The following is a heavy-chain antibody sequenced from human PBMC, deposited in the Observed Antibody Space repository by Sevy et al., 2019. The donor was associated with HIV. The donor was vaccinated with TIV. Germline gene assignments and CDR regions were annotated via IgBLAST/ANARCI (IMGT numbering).Heavy chain of an antibody. V-gene: IGHV3-48*01. D-gene: IGHD3-16*01. Sequence: GGSLRLSCAASGFTFNRYSMHWVRQAPGKGLEWVSYITSSGSTIYYADSVKGRFTISRDNAKNSLYLQMHSPRGEDTAVYYCARVRGNLGYGMDVWGQGTTVTVSS. CDR2: ITSSGSTI. CDR3: ARVRGNLGYGMDV. J-gene: IGHJ6*02. CDR1: GFTFNRYS.